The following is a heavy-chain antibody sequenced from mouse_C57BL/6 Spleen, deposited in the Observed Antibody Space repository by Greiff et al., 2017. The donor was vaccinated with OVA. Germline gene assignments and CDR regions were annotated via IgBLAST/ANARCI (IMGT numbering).Heavy chain of an antibody. D-gene: IGHD2-3*01. CDR3: ARDDGYYVPSWFAY. CDR2: ISGGGGNT. Sequence: EVNVVESGGGLVKPGGSLKLSCAASGFTFSSYTMSWVRQTPEKRLEWVATISGGGGNTYYPDSVKGRFTISRDNAKNTLYLQMSSLRSEDTALYYCARDDGYYVPSWFAYWGQGTLVTVSA. J-gene: IGHJ3*01. V-gene: IGHV5-9*01. CDR1: GFTFSSYT.